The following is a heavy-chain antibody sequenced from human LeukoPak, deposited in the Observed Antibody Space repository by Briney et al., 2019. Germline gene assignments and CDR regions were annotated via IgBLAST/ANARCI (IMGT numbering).Heavy chain of an antibody. Sequence: ASVKVSCKASGYTFTSYDINWVRQATGQGLEWMGWMNPNSGNTGYAQKFQGRVTMTRNTSISTAYMELSSLRSEDTAVYYCARAGSMVPAAIIGYYYYYGMDVWGQGTTVTVSS. V-gene: IGHV1-8*01. CDR3: ARAGSMVPAAIIGYYYYYGMDV. D-gene: IGHD2-2*01. CDR2: MNPNSGNT. CDR1: GYTFTSYD. J-gene: IGHJ6*02.